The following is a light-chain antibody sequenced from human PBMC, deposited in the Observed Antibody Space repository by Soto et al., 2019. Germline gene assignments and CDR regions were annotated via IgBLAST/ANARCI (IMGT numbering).Light chain of an antibody. CDR1: QSVSSY. CDR3: QQRSNWPPLT. CDR2: DAS. Sequence: EIVLTQSPATLSLSPGERATLSCRASQSVSSYLAWYQQKPGQAPRLLIYDASNRATGIPARFSGSGSGTDFTLTISIIEPEDFAVYYRQQRSNWPPLTFGGGTTVEIK. J-gene: IGKJ4*01. V-gene: IGKV3-11*01.